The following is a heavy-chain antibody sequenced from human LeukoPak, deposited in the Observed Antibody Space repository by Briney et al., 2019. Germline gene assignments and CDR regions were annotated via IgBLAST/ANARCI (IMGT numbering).Heavy chain of an antibody. J-gene: IGHJ5*01. CDR2: IYSGGST. D-gene: IGHD1-26*01. Sequence: GGSLRLSCAASGFTVSSNYKSWVRQAPGKGLEWVSVIYSGGSTYYADSVKGRFTISRDNSKNTLYLQMNTVRAEDTAVYYCAKDGQAGTTSPASLDSWGQGTLVTVSS. V-gene: IGHV3-53*01. CDR3: AKDGQAGTTSPASLDS. CDR1: GFTVSSNY.